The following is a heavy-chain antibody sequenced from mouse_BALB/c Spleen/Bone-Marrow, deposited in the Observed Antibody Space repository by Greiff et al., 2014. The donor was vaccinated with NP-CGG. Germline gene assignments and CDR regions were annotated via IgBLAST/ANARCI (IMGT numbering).Heavy chain of an antibody. CDR1: GFSLTSYG. CDR2: IWADGST. Sequence: QVQLKESGPGLVAPSQSLSISCTVSGFSLTSYGVHWVRQPPGKCLEWLGVIWADGSTNYNSALMSRLSISKDNSKSQVFLKMNSLQTDDTAMYYCARITTATGAMDYWGQGTSVTVSS. J-gene: IGHJ4*01. CDR3: ARITTATGAMDY. V-gene: IGHV2-9*02. D-gene: IGHD1-2*01.